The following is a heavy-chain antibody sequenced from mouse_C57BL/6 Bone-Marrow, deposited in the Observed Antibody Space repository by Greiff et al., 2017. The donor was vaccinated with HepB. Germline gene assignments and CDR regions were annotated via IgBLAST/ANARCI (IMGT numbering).Heavy chain of an antibody. Sequence: EVQLQESVAELLRPGASVKLSCTASGFNIKNTYMHWVKQRPEQGLEWIGRIDPANGNTKYAPKFQGKATITADTSSNTAYLQLSSLTSEDTAIYYCARPVYDGYYGGFAYWGQGTLVTVSA. J-gene: IGHJ3*01. CDR1: GFNIKNTY. D-gene: IGHD2-3*01. CDR2: IDPANGNT. CDR3: ARPVYDGYYGGFAY. V-gene: IGHV14-3*01.